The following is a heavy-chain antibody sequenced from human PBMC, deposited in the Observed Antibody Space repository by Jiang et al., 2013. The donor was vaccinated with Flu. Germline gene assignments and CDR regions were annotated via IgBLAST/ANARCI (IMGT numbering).Heavy chain of an antibody. J-gene: IGHJ4*02. CDR3: ARWKVSDDYLDY. Sequence: NSYTTEYAASVKGRFTISRDESKNSVYLQMNSLRTEDTAVYYCARWKVSDDYLDYWGQGTLVTVSS. CDR2: NSYTT. D-gene: IGHD1-1*01. V-gene: IGHV3-72*01.